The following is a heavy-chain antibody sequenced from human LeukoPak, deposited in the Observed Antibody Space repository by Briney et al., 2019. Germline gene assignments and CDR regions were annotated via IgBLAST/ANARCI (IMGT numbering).Heavy chain of an antibody. Sequence: RPSETLSLTCTVSGGSISSSSYYWGWIRQPPGKGLEWIGSIYYSGSTNYNPSLKSRVTISVDTSKNQFSLKLSSVTAADTAVYYCASPYCSSTSCCPDYWGQGTLVTVSS. CDR1: GGSISSSSYY. D-gene: IGHD2-2*01. J-gene: IGHJ4*02. CDR3: ASPYCSSTSCCPDY. CDR2: IYYSGST. V-gene: IGHV4-39*07.